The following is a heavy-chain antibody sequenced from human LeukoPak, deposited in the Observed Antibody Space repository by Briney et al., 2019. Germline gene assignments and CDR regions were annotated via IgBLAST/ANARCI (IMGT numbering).Heavy chain of an antibody. CDR2: IGSDGKT. CDR3: ARDLHYYVAVDV. Sequence: AGGSLRLSCEASGFTFSAYAMTWVRQAPGKGLEWVSSIGSDGKTHYSESVKGRFAISRDNSKSMLFLQLNSLRAEDTALYYCARDLHYYVAVDVWGQGTTVTVSS. J-gene: IGHJ6*02. CDR1: GFTFSAYA. D-gene: IGHD3-10*02. V-gene: IGHV3-23*01.